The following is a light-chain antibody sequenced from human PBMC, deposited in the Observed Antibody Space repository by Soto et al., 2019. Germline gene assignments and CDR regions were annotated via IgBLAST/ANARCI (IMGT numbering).Light chain of an antibody. J-gene: IGKJ4*01. V-gene: IGKV3-20*01. CDR1: QSVTSSY. Sequence: PGERATLSCRASQSVTSSYLAWYQQKPGQAPRLLIYTASSRATGIPDRFSGSGSGTDFTLTISRLEPEDFAVYYCQQYGSSPLTFGGGTKGDIK. CDR3: QQYGSSPLT. CDR2: TAS.